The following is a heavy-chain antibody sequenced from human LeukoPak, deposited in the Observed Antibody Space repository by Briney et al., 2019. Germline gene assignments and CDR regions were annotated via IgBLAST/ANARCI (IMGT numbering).Heavy chain of an antibody. Sequence: ASVKVSCKASGYTFTSNYIHWVRQAPGQGLEWMGMIYPRDGSTSYAQKFQGRVTITADESTSTAYMELSSLRSEDTAVYYCARRGPGIAVAGSEYGYYFDYWGQGTLVTVSS. V-gene: IGHV1-46*01. CDR2: IYPRDGST. CDR3: ARRGPGIAVAGSEYGYYFDY. D-gene: IGHD6-19*01. CDR1: GYTFTSNY. J-gene: IGHJ4*02.